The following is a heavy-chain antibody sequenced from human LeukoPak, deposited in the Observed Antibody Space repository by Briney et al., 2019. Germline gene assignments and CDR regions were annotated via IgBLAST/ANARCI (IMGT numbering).Heavy chain of an antibody. Sequence: GASVKVSCKASGYTFTSYFIHWVRQAPGQGLEWMGLINPTGGSTSYAQKFQGRVTMTRDMSTSTVYVELSNLRSEDTAVYYCARGRGFAVRGVIRGYWFDPWGQGTLVTVSS. CDR1: GYTFTSYF. CDR2: INPTGGST. V-gene: IGHV1-46*01. J-gene: IGHJ5*02. D-gene: IGHD3-10*01. CDR3: ARGRGFAVRGVIRGYWFDP.